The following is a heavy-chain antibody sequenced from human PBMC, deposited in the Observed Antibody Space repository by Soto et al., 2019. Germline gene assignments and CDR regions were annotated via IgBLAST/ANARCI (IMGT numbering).Heavy chain of an antibody. D-gene: IGHD3-3*01. CDR3: ARGQRFSDWFDP. J-gene: IGHJ5*02. Sequence: QVQLQESGPGLVRASETLSLTCTVSGGSISGYYWTWIRQPAGKGLEWIGRIYSSGTTKYNPSLKSRVTMSLDTSKNQFSLSLSSVTATDTAVYYCARGQRFSDWFDPWGPGTLVTVSS. V-gene: IGHV4-4*07. CDR1: GGSISGYY. CDR2: IYSSGTT.